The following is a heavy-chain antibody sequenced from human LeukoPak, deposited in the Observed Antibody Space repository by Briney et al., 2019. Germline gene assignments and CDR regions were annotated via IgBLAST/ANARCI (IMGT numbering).Heavy chain of an antibody. V-gene: IGHV4-39*01. D-gene: IGHD3-10*01. CDR2: IYYSGST. Sequence: TSGTLSLTCAVSGXSISSSSYYWGWIRQPPGKGLEWIGSIYYSGSTYYNPSLKSRVTISVDTYKNQFSLKLSSVTAADTAVYYCATINYYGSGSYYNYYYYYGMDVWGQGTTVTVSS. J-gene: IGHJ6*02. CDR1: GXSISSSSYY. CDR3: ATINYYGSGSYYNYYYYYGMDV.